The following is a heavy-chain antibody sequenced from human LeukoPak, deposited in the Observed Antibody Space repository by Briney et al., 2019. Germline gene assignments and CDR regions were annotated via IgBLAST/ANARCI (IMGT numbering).Heavy chain of an antibody. CDR3: TTGGNWNPRSY. Sequence: PGGSLRLSCAASGCTFTNARMSWVRQAPGKGLEWVGRVTSKTEGGTTDYSAPVKPRFTISRDDQKNILYLQMSSLETEETGVYYCTTGGNWNPRSYWGQGTLVTVSS. CDR2: VTSKTEGGTT. J-gene: IGHJ4*02. CDR1: GCTFTNAR. D-gene: IGHD1-20*01. V-gene: IGHV3-15*01.